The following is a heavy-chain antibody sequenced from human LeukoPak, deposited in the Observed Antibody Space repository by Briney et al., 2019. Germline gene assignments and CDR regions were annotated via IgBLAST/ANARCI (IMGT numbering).Heavy chain of an antibody. Sequence: SVKVSCKASGGTFSSYAISWVRQTPGQGLEWMGGIIPIFGTANYAQKFQGRVTITADESTSTAYMELSSLRSEDTAVYYCADAPYRAFQHWGQGTLVTVSS. D-gene: IGHD1-26*01. CDR3: ADAPYRAFQH. V-gene: IGHV1-69*13. J-gene: IGHJ1*01. CDR2: IIPIFGTA. CDR1: GGTFSSYA.